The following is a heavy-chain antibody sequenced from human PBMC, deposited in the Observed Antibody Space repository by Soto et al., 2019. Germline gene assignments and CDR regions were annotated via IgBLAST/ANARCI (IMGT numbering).Heavy chain of an antibody. J-gene: IGHJ6*02. CDR3: AISLRFFGCLSRALGEAYEDV. CDR1: GYTFTSYA. Sequence: GASVKVSCKASGYTFTSYAMHWVRQAPGQRLEWMGWINAGNGNTKYSQKFQGRVTITRDTSASTAYMELSSLRSEDTAVYYCAISLRFFGCLSRALGEAYEDVWGQGTTVTVSS. CDR2: INAGNGNT. D-gene: IGHD3-3*01. V-gene: IGHV1-3*01.